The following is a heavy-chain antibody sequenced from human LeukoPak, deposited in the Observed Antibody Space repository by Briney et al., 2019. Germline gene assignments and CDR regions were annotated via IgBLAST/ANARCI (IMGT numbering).Heavy chain of an antibody. V-gene: IGHV3-23*01. CDR1: GFTFSSYA. Sequence: PGGSLRLSCAASGFTFSSYAMSWVRQAPGKGLEWVSAISGSGGSTYYADSVKGRFTISRDNSKNTLFLQMNSLRAEDTAIYYCARDLQGYQLPNAFDIWGQGTMATVSS. J-gene: IGHJ3*02. D-gene: IGHD2-2*01. CDR3: ARDLQGYQLPNAFDI. CDR2: ISGSGGST.